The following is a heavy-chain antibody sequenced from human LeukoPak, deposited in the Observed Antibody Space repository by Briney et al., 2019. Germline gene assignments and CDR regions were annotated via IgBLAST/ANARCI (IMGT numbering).Heavy chain of an antibody. CDR1: GYSISSGYY. V-gene: IGHV4-38-2*02. CDR2: IYHSGST. J-gene: IGHJ4*02. Sequence: SETLSLTCTVSGYSISSGYYWGWIRQPPGKGLEWIGSIYHSGSTNYNPSLKSRVTISVDTSKNQFSLKLSSVTAADTAVYYCARTPTYYYDSSGFEPFDYWGQGTLVTVSS. CDR3: ARTPTYYYDSSGFEPFDY. D-gene: IGHD3-22*01.